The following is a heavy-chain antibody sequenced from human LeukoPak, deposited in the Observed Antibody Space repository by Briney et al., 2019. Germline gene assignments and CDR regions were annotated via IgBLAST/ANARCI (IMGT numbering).Heavy chain of an antibody. J-gene: IGHJ4*02. D-gene: IGHD2-15*01. CDR1: GFTFSSYA. V-gene: IGHV3-30*07. Sequence: GGSLRLSCAASGFTFSSYAMHWVRQAPGKGLEWVAVISYDGSDQYYTDSVKGRFTMSRDDAKNSVYLQMNSLRPEDKAVYYCARDIYCAEDFYFWGQGTLVSVSS. CDR3: ARDIYCAEDFYF. CDR2: ISYDGSDQ.